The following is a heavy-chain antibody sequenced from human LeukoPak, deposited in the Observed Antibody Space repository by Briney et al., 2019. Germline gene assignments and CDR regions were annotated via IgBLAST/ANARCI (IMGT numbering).Heavy chain of an antibody. CDR1: GYTFTSYA. D-gene: IGHD2-2*01. J-gene: IGHJ4*02. V-gene: IGHV7-4-1*02. CDR2: INTNTGNP. Sequence: ASVKVSRKASGYTFTSYAMNWVRQAPGQGLEWMGWINTNTGNPTYAQGFTGRFVFSLDTSVSTAYLEISSLKAEDTAVYYCARDCSSTSCYGNFDYWGQGTLVTVSS. CDR3: ARDCSSTSCYGNFDY.